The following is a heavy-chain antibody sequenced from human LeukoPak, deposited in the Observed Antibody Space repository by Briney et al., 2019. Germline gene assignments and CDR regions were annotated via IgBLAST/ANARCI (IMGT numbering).Heavy chain of an antibody. CDR1: GFTFSSYS. J-gene: IGHJ4*02. D-gene: IGHD4-23*01. V-gene: IGHV3-21*01. Sequence: GGSLRLSCAASGFTFSSYSMSWVRQAPGKGLEWVSFISTSSSYIHNADSVKGRFTISRDNAKNSLDLQMNSLRAEDTAVYYCASLSVVQFYFDYWGQGTLVTVSS. CDR3: ASLSVVQFYFDY. CDR2: ISTSSSYI.